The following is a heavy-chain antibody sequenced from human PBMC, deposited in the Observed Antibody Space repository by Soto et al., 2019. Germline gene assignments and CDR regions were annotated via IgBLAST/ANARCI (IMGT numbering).Heavy chain of an antibody. J-gene: IGHJ4*02. CDR2: MNPNSGNT. CDR3: ARNGLSELDY. CDR1: GYTFTSYD. V-gene: IGHV1-8*01. Sequence: QVQLVQSGAEVKKPGASVKVSCKASGYTFTSYDSNWVRQATGQGLEWMGWMNPNSGNTDYAQKFQGRVTMTRNTSISTAYMELSSLRSEDTAGYYCARNGLSELDYWGQGTLVTVSS. D-gene: IGHD3-16*02.